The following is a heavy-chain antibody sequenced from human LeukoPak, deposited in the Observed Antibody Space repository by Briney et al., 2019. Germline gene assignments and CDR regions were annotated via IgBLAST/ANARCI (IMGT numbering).Heavy chain of an antibody. CDR3: AKGSSSSWDHFDY. D-gene: IGHD6-13*01. V-gene: IGHV3-23*01. J-gene: IGHJ4*02. CDR1: GFTFSSYA. Sequence: GGSLRLSCAASGFTFSSYAMSWVRRAPGKGLEWVSAITGSGSSPYYADSVKGRFTISRDNSKNTLSLQMNSLRAEDTAVYYCAKGSSSSWDHFDYWGQGTLVTVSS. CDR2: ITGSGSSP.